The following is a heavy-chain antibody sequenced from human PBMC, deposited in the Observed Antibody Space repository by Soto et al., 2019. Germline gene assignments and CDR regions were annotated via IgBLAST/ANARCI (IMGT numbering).Heavy chain of an antibody. CDR3: ARDPQYGDYYFDF. J-gene: IGHJ4*02. Sequence: SETLSLTCTFSCGSISSYYWSWIRQPAGKGLEWIGRIYVSGSTNYNPSLKSRVTMSVDMSKNQFSLRLSSVTAADTAVYYCARDPQYGDYYFDFWGQGTLVTVSS. V-gene: IGHV4-4*07. D-gene: IGHD4-17*01. CDR2: IYVSGST. CDR1: CGSISSYY.